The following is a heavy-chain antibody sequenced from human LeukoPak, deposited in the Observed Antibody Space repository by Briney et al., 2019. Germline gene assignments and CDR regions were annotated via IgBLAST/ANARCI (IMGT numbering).Heavy chain of an antibody. CDR2: ISSSSSYI. D-gene: IGHD2-2*01. V-gene: IGHV3-21*04. CDR3: ARVPAAILGSYYYYMDV. J-gene: IGHJ6*03. CDR1: GFTFSSYS. Sequence: PGGSLRLSCAASGFTFSSYSMNWVRQAPGKGLEWVSSISSSSSYIYYADSVKGRFTISRDNSKNTLYLQMNSLRAEDTAVYYCARVPAAILGSYYYYMDVWGKGTTVTISS.